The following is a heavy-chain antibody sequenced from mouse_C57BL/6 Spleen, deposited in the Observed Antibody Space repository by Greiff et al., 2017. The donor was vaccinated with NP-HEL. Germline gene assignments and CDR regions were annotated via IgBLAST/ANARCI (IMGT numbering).Heavy chain of an antibody. CDR3: ARDGGYGKPSFDY. CDR1: GFTFSSYA. D-gene: IGHD2-10*02. J-gene: IGHJ2*01. CDR2: ISDGGSYT. V-gene: IGHV5-4*01. Sequence: EVQGVESGGGLVKPGGSLKLSCAASGFTFSSYAMSWVRQTPEKRLEWVATISDGGSYTYYPDNVKGRFTISSDNAKINLYLQMSHLKSEDTAMYYCARDGGYGKPSFDYGGQGTTLTVSS.